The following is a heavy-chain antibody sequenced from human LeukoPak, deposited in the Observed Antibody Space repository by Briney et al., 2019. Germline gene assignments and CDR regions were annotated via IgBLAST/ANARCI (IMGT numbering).Heavy chain of an antibody. CDR3: ARGSTYYYGMDV. CDR2: IYSGGST. Sequence: PGGSLRLSCAASGFTVSSNYMSWVRQAPGKGLEWVSVIYSGGSTYYADSVKGRFTTSRDNSKNTLYLQMNSLRAEDTAVYYCARGSTYYYGMDVWGQGTTVTVSS. J-gene: IGHJ6*02. V-gene: IGHV3-53*01. CDR1: GFTVSSNY.